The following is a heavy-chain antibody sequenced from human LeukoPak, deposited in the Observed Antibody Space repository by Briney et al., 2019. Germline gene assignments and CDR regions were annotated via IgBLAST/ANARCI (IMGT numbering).Heavy chain of an antibody. J-gene: IGHJ4*02. D-gene: IGHD6-13*01. Sequence: ASVKVSSKASGYTFTTYGISWVRQAPGPGLEWMGWISAYIGNTNYAQKLQGRVTMTTDTSTSTAYMELRSLRSDDTAVYYCARDSRIAAAGTRPGDYWGQGTLVTVSS. CDR3: ARDSRIAAAGTRPGDY. CDR1: GYTFTTYG. CDR2: ISAYIGNT. V-gene: IGHV1-18*01.